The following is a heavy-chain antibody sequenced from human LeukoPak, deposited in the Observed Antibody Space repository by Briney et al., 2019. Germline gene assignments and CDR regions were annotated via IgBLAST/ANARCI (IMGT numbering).Heavy chain of an antibody. J-gene: IGHJ4*02. Sequence: GGSLRLSCAVSGITLSNYGMSWVRQAPGKGLEWVAGISDGGGSRNYADSVKGRFTISRDNPKNTLYLQMNSLRAEDTAVYFCAKRGVVIRAVIIVGFHKEAYYFDYWGQGAQVTVSS. D-gene: IGHD3-10*01. CDR1: GITLSNYG. CDR3: AKRGVVIRAVIIVGFHKEAYYFDY. CDR2: ISDGGGSR. V-gene: IGHV3-23*01.